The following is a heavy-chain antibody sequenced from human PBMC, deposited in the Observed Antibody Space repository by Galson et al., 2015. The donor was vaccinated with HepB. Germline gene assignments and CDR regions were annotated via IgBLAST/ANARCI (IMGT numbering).Heavy chain of an antibody. CDR2: IKSNTDGGTT. CDR1: GFTFSNAW. J-gene: IGHJ4*02. V-gene: IGHV3-15*01. Sequence: SLRLSCAASGFTFSNAWMSWVRQAPGKGLEWVGRIKSNTDGGTTDYAAPVKGRFTISRDDSKNTLYLQMNSLKTEDTAVYYCTTVGYQLLYSGYYFDYWGQGTLVTVSS. CDR3: TTVGYQLLYSGYYFDY. D-gene: IGHD2-2*02.